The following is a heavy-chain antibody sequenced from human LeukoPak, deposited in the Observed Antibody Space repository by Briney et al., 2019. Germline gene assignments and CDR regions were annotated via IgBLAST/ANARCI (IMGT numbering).Heavy chain of an antibody. CDR3: AKEMVKWGIAAAGNTFDY. J-gene: IGHJ4*02. D-gene: IGHD6-13*01. Sequence: GGSLRLSCAASGFTFSSYGMHWVRQAPGKGLEWVAVISYDGSNKYYADSVKGRFTISRDNSKNTLYLQMNSLRAEDAAVYYCAKEMVKWGIAAAGNTFDYWGQGTLVTVSS. V-gene: IGHV3-30*18. CDR2: ISYDGSNK. CDR1: GFTFSSYG.